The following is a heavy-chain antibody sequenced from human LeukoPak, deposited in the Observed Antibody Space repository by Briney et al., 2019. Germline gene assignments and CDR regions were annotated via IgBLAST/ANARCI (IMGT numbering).Heavy chain of an antibody. V-gene: IGHV1-18*01. CDR3: ARVYALTDYDILTGYTNHYFDY. CDR1: GYTFTSYG. J-gene: IGHJ4*02. D-gene: IGHD3-9*01. Sequence: ASVKVSCKASGYTFTSYGISWVRQAPGQGLEWMGWISAYNGNTNYAQKLQGRVTMTTDTSTSTAYMELRSLRSDDTAVYYCARVYALTDYDILTGYTNHYFDYWGQGTLVTVSS. CDR2: ISAYNGNT.